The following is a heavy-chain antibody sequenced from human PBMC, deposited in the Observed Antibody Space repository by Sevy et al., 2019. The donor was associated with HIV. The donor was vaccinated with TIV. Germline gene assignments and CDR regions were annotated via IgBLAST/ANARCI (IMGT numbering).Heavy chain of an antibody. J-gene: IGHJ3*02. V-gene: IGHV3-74*01. CDR2: IDSDGSTI. CDR3: ARRGAYYDFWSGYWNDAFDI. D-gene: IGHD3-3*01. CDR1: GCTFSSHW. Sequence: GGSLRLSCEASGCTFSSHWMHWVRQGPGKGLVWVSRIDSDGSTIRYADSVKGRFTISRDNAKNTLYLQMNSLRAEDTAVYYCARRGAYYDFWSGYWNDAFDIWCQGTMVTVSS.